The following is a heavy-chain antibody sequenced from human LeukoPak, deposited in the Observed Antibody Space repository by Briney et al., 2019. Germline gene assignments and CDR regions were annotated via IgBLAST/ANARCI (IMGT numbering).Heavy chain of an antibody. Sequence: PGGSLRLSCAASGFTFSSYSMNWVRQAPGKGLEWVSYITSSSDTTHYADSVKGRFTISRDNAKNSLYLQMNSLRADDTAVYYCARASDRYGMDVWGQGTTVTVSS. D-gene: IGHD3-22*01. CDR1: GFTFSSYS. V-gene: IGHV3-48*01. CDR3: ARASDRYGMDV. CDR2: ITSSSDTT. J-gene: IGHJ6*02.